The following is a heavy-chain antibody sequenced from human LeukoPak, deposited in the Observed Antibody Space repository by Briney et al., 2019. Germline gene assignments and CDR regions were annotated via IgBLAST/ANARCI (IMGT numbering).Heavy chain of an antibody. CDR2: ISGSGGTT. CDR3: AKERMPYSGSISFAY. V-gene: IGHV3-23*01. Sequence: GGSLRLSCVASGFTFSSNAMSWVRQAPGKGLEWVSAISGSGGTTYYADSVKGRFTISRNNSKNTLFLQMNSLRAEDTAVYYCAKERMPYSGSISFAYWGQGTLVTVSS. J-gene: IGHJ4*02. CDR1: GFTFSSNA. D-gene: IGHD5-12*01.